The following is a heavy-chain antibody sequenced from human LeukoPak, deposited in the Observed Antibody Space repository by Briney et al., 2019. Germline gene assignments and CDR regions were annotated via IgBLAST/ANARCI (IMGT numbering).Heavy chain of an antibody. Sequence: GGSLRLSCAASGITFSIYTMSWVRQAPGKGLEWVSAIVGSGRNTYYADSVKGRFTISRDNSKNTLYLQMNSLRAEDTAVYYCAKDHSGSRGDYWGQGTLVTVSS. D-gene: IGHD2-15*01. CDR2: IVGSGRNT. CDR3: AKDHSGSRGDY. V-gene: IGHV3-23*01. J-gene: IGHJ4*02. CDR1: GITFSIYT.